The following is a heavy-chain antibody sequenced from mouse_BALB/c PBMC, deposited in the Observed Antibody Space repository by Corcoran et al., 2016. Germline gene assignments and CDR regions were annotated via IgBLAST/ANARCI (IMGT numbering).Heavy chain of an antibody. J-gene: IGHJ4*01. CDR1: GYTFTNFG. CDR2: INTYTGEP. Sequence: QIQLVQSGPELKKPGETVKISCKASGYTFTNFGMNWVKQAPGKGLKWMGWINTYTGEPTYADDFKGRFAFSLETSASTAYLQINNLKNEDMATYICARDPYAMDYWGQGTSVTVSS. V-gene: IGHV9-1*02. CDR3: ARDPYAMDY.